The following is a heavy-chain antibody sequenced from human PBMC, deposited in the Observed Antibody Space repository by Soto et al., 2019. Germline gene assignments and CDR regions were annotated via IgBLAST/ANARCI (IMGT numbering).Heavy chain of an antibody. D-gene: IGHD3-22*01. CDR3: ARSMHYSDGSNYSPFDY. Sequence: SETLSLTCTVSGASISSSYWSWIRQPPGKGLEWIGYINNSGSTSKNPSLKSRVTISADTSKNQFSLRLSSLTAADTAVYYCARSMHYSDGSNYSPFDYWGQGTLVTVSS. CDR2: INNSGST. V-gene: IGHV4-59*12. CDR1: GASISSSY. J-gene: IGHJ4*02.